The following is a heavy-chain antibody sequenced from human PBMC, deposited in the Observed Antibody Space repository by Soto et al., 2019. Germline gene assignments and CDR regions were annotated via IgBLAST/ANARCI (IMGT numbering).Heavy chain of an antibody. Sequence: GGSLRLSCAASGFTFSDYSINWVRPAQEKGLQWVSYINSGGSTIYYADSVKGRFTSSRDNAKNSLYLQMNSLRAEDTAVYYCARDSGDGLDYRGQGTLVTVSS. CDR2: INSGGSTI. J-gene: IGHJ4*02. V-gene: IGHV3-48*01. CDR1: GFTFSDYS. CDR3: ARDSGDGLDY.